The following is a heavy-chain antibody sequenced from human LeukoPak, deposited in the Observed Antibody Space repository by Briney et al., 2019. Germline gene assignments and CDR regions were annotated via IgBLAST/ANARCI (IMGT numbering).Heavy chain of an antibody. V-gene: IGHV4-30-2*01. CDR2: IYHSGST. CDR3: ASGYDYVWGSYRSNWFDP. CDR1: GGSISSGGYY. J-gene: IGHJ5*02. Sequence: SETLSPTCTVSGGSISSGGYYWSWIRQPPGKGLEWIGYIYHSGSTYYNPSLKSRVTISVDRSKNQFSLKLSSVTAADTAVYYCASGYDYVWGSYRSNWFDPWGQGTLVTVSS. D-gene: IGHD3-16*02.